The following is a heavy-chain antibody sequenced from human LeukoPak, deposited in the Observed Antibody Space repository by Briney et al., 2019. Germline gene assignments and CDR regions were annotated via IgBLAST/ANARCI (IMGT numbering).Heavy chain of an antibody. D-gene: IGHD2-2*02. Sequence: GASVKVSCKASGYTFTSYDINWVRQATGQGLEWMGWMNPNSGGTNYAQKFQGRVTMTRDTSISTAYMELSRLRSDDTAVYYCARDLVLLGYCSSTSCYTGGYWGQGTLVTVSS. CDR2: MNPNSGGT. J-gene: IGHJ4*02. V-gene: IGHV1-2*02. CDR3: ARDLVLLGYCSSTSCYTGGY. CDR1: GYTFTSYD.